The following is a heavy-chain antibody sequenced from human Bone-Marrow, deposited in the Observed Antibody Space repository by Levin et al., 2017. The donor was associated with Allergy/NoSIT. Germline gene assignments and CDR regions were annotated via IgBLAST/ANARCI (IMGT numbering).Heavy chain of an antibody. CDR2: ITSSGDTI. V-gene: IGHV3-48*03. J-gene: IGHJ4*02. D-gene: IGHD3-10*01. CDR1: GFTISNFE. CDR3: ARVPVANNWYERFGAPDS. Sequence: LSGGSLRLSCAASGFTISNFEMNWVRQAPGKGLQWLSYITSSGDTISYADSVKGRFTISRDNAKNSLYLQMNSLRAEDTAVYFCARVPVANNWYERFGAPDSWGQGTQVTVSS.